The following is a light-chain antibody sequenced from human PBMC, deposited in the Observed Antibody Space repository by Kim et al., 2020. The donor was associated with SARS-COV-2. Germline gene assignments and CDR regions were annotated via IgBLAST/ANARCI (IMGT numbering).Light chain of an antibody. J-gene: IGKJ1*01. Sequence: AAVGDRVTITCRASQGSRNDLGWYQQKPGKAPKLLIYAASSLQSGVPSRFSGSGSGTDFTLTIRSLQPEDFATYYCLQDYNYPRTFGQGTKVDIK. CDR1: QGSRND. CDR2: AAS. CDR3: LQDYNYPRT. V-gene: IGKV1-6*01.